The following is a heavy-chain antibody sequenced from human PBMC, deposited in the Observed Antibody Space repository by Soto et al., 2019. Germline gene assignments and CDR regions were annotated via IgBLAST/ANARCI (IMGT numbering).Heavy chain of an antibody. CDR1: GGSISSGGYY. D-gene: IGHD3-10*01. CDR2: IYYSGST. V-gene: IGHV4-31*03. Sequence: SETLSLTCTVSGGSISSGGYYWSWIRQHPGKGLEWIGYIYYSGSTYYNPSLKSRVTISVDTSKNQFSLKLSSLRSEDTAVYYCARGAPIGSPALLLWFGDWGKGTTVTVSS. CDR3: ARGAPIGSPALLLWFGD. J-gene: IGHJ6*04.